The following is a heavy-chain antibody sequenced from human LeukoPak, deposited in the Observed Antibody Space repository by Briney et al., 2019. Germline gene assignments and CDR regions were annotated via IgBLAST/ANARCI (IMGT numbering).Heavy chain of an antibody. CDR2: INPNNGDT. D-gene: IGHD3-10*01. CDR1: GYTFTGYY. CDR3: ARVTWYGRYYYYYYMDV. V-gene: IGHV1-2*02. Sequence: ASVKVSCKASGYTFTGYYMHWVRQAPGQGLEWMGWINPNNGDTNYAQKFQGRVTMTRDRSISTAYMELSRLRSDDTAVYYCARVTWYGRYYYYYYMDVWGKGTTVTISS. J-gene: IGHJ6*03.